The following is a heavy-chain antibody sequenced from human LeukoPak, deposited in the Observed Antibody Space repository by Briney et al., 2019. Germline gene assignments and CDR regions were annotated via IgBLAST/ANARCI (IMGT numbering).Heavy chain of an antibody. CDR2: ISYTVTT. Sequence: SETLSLTCTVSGGSISTYYWSWIRQPPGKGLEWIGYISYTVTTNYNPSLKSRVTISVDTSKNQFSLKLSSVTAADTAVYYCATWGIAVAGTFDYWGQGTLVTVST. D-gene: IGHD6-19*01. CDR1: GGSISTYY. CDR3: ATWGIAVAGTFDY. V-gene: IGHV4-59*01. J-gene: IGHJ4*02.